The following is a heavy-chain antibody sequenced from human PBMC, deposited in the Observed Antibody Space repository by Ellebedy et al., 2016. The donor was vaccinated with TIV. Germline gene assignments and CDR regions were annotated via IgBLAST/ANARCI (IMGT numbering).Heavy chain of an antibody. D-gene: IGHD7-27*01. CDR2: IYWSDDE. Sequence: SGPTLVKPTQTLTLTCTFSGFSLSTYGEAVAWIRQPPGKALEWLALIYWSDDEFYSPSLMSRLIITKDTSKTQVVLTMTDMDPVDTGTYFCAHRRGRLGISGDRPFDYWGQGVPVTVSS. CDR3: AHRRGRLGISGDRPFDY. J-gene: IGHJ4*02. V-gene: IGHV2-5*01. CDR1: GFSLSTYGEA.